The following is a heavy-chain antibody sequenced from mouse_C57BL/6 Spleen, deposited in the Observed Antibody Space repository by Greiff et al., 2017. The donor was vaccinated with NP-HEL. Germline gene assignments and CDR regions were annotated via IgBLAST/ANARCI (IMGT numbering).Heavy chain of an antibody. J-gene: IGHJ2*01. V-gene: IGHV1-5*01. CDR1: GYTFTSYW. Sequence: VHVKQSGTVLARPGASVKMSCKTSGYTFTSYWMHWVKQRPGQGLEWIGAIYPGNSDTSYNQKFKGKAKLTAVTSASTAYMELSSLTNEDSAVYYCTKAYSNSFDYWGQGTTLTVSS. CDR2: IYPGNSDT. CDR3: TKAYSNSFDY. D-gene: IGHD2-5*01.